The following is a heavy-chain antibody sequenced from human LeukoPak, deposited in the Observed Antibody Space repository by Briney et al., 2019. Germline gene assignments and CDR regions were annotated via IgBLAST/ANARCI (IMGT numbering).Heavy chain of an antibody. J-gene: IGHJ4*02. V-gene: IGHV5-51*01. Sequence: GESLKIPCEGSGYSFPSYWVAWVRQMPGKGLEWMGIIYPGDPDTRYSPSFQGQVTISAAKSFSTAYLQWSNLKASDTAMYYCARSSTFYDSSGYTLPFDYWGRGTLVTVSS. D-gene: IGHD3-22*01. CDR1: GYSFPSYW. CDR2: IYPGDPDT. CDR3: ARSSTFYDSSGYTLPFDY.